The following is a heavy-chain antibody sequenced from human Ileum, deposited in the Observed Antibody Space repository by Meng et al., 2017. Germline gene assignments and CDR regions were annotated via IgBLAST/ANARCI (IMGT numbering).Heavy chain of an antibody. D-gene: IGHD1-26*01. J-gene: IGHJ5*02. CDR3: AASLDGNRFDP. CDR1: LGSIISDY. Sequence: QVQLQESGPGLVKPSETLSLTCTVSLGSIISDYRSWIRQPPGKGLEWIGYIFDTGPPSYSPPLRSRLSISMDTSKSQFSLRLTSVSAADTAVYYCAASLDGNRFDPWGQGTLVTVSS. CDR2: IFDTGPP. V-gene: IGHV4-4*09.